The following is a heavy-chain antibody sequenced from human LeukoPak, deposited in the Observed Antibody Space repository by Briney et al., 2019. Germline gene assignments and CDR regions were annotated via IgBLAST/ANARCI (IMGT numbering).Heavy chain of an antibody. D-gene: IGHD5-18*01. V-gene: IGHV1-18*01. Sequence: GPVKVFCKTSGYTFTSYGVSWVRQAPGQGLEWMGWINTYNVNTNYAQKFQGRVTLTTDASTGTAYMELRSLRSDDTAVYYCARDSRRGYSYGYDYWGQGTLVTVSS. CDR3: ARDSRRGYSYGYDY. CDR1: GYTFTSYG. J-gene: IGHJ4*02. CDR2: INTYNVNT.